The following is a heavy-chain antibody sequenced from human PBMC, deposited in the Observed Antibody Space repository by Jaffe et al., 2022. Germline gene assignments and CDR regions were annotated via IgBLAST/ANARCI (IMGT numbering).Heavy chain of an antibody. CDR3: ARHPRNTMVQGVPAGAFDI. V-gene: IGHV4-39*01. D-gene: IGHD3-10*01. CDR1: GGSISSSSYY. CDR2: IYYSGST. J-gene: IGHJ3*02. Sequence: QLQLQESGPGLVKPSETLSLTCTVSGGSISSSSYYWGWIRQPPGKGLEWIGSIYYSGSTYYNPSLKSRVTISVDTSKNQFSLKLSSVTAADTAVYYCARHPRNTMVQGVPAGAFDIWGQGTMVTVSS.